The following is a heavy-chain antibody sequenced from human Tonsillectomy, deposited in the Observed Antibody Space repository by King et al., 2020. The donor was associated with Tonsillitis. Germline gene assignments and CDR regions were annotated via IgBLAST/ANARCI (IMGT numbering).Heavy chain of an antibody. CDR3: DFKDYYAGSGFWGHPALAYYFDY. CDR2: ISSNGGST. J-gene: IGHJ4*02. CDR1: GFTFSTYA. V-gene: IGHV3-64D*06. D-gene: IGHD3-22*01. Sequence: VQLVESGGGLVQPGGSLRLSCSASGFTFSTYAMHWVRQAPGKGLEYVSTISSNGGSTYFADSVKGRFTISRDNSKNTLYLQMSSLRAEDTANCVKDFKDYYAGSGFWGHPALAYYFDYWGQGTLVTVSS.